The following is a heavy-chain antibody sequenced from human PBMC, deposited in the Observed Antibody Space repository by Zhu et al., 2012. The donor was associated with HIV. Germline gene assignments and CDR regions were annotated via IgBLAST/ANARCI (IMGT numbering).Heavy chain of an antibody. D-gene: IGHD4/OR15-4a*01. CDR2: VYYTGST. J-gene: IGHJ3*02. CDR1: GDSITTTSYY. Sequence: GDSITTTSYYWGWVRQPPGKGLEWIGSVYYTGSTYYSPALESRLTVTIDRAKNQFSLKLSSVTAADTAVYYCARHDWDXGPTTFDHGTFDIWGQGTNGHRLF. V-gene: IGHV4-39*01. CDR3: ARHDWDXGPTTFDHGTFDI.